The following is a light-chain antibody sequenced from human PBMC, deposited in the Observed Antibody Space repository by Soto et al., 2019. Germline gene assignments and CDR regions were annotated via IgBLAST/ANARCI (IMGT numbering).Light chain of an antibody. CDR2: DAS. V-gene: IGKV3-11*01. CDR1: QSISSY. Sequence: EIVLTQSPATLSLSPGERATLSCRASQSISSYLAWYQQKPDQAPRLLIYDASNRATGIPARFSGSGSGTDFTLTISSLEPEDFAVYYCHQRSTWPFTFRHGKKVNIK. J-gene: IGKJ3*01. CDR3: HQRSTWPFT.